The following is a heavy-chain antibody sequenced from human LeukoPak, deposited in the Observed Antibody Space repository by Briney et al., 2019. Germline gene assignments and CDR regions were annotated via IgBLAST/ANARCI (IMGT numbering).Heavy chain of an antibody. J-gene: IGHJ4*02. V-gene: IGHV1-8*01. CDR3: ASISKVGATIDY. D-gene: IGHD1-26*01. CDR2: MNLNSGNT. CDR1: GYTFTSYD. Sequence: GASVKVSCEASGYTFTSYDINWVRQATGQGLEWMGWMNLNSGNTGYAQKFQGRVTMTRNTSISTAYMELSSLRSEDTAVYYCASISKVGATIDYWGQGTLVTVSS.